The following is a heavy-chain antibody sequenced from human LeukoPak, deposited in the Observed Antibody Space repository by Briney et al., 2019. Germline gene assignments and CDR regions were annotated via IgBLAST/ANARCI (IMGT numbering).Heavy chain of an antibody. CDR1: GFIFSSYA. V-gene: IGHV3-23*01. CDR2: ISGSGDNT. J-gene: IGHJ4*02. Sequence: GGSLRLSCAASGFIFSSYAMSWVRQAPGKGLEWVSGISGSGDNTYQTDSAKGRFTITRDNSQNMLYLQMNSLRGEDTAVYYCAKVGGTSGNPEWEFDYWGQGTLVTVSS. D-gene: IGHD4-23*01. CDR3: AKVGGTSGNPEWEFDY.